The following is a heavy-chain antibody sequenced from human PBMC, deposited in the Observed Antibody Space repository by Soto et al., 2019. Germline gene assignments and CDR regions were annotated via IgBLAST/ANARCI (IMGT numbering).Heavy chain of an antibody. CDR2: INNDGSNT. CDR3: ARDDFTIPSGS. D-gene: IGHD2-21*02. CDR1: GFTFSTFW. J-gene: IGHJ5*02. V-gene: IGHV3-74*01. Sequence: EVQLVQSGGGLVQPGGSLRLSCAASGFTFSTFWMHWFRQGPGKGLVWVSRINNDGSNTIYADSVKGRFTISRDNAKNTLYLQMNSLSAGDTAVYYCARDDFTIPSGSWGQGTLVTVSS.